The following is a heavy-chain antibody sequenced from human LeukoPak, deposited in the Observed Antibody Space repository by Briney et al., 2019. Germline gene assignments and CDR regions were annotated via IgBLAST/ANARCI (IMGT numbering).Heavy chain of an antibody. CDR1: GASISSDY. D-gene: IGHD2-8*02. CDR3: ARRVPGGFVDS. CDR2: IYYSRST. V-gene: IGHV4-59*08. J-gene: IGHJ4*02. Sequence: PSETLSLTCTVSGASISSDYWVWIRQPPGKGLEWIGYIYYSRSTNYNPSLKSRVTISVDTSKNQFSLRLSSVTAADTAMYFCARRVPGGFVDSWGQGTLVTV.